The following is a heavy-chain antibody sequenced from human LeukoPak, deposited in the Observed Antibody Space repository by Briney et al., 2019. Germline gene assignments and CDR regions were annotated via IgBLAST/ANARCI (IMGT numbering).Heavy chain of an antibody. V-gene: IGHV3-21*01. D-gene: IGHD5-24*01. Sequence: GGSLRLSCAASRFTFSSYSMNWVRQAPGKGLEWVSSISSSSSYIYYADSVKGRFTISRDNAKNSLYLQMNSLRAEDTAVYYCATGRWLQVYNGMDVWGQGTTVTVSS. CDR3: ATGRWLQVYNGMDV. J-gene: IGHJ6*02. CDR1: RFTFSSYS. CDR2: ISSSSSYI.